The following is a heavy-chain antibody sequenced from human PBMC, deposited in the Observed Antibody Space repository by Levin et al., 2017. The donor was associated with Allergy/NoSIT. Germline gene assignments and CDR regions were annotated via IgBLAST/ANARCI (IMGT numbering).Heavy chain of an antibody. CDR3: ARLWGSTSLRGWVDI. CDR1: GFTFSSYS. Sequence: GESLKISCAASGFTFSSYSMNWVRQAPGKGLEWVSYISSSSSTIYYADSVKGRFTISRDNAKNSLYLQMNSLRAEDTAVYYCARLWGSTSLRGWVDIWGQGTMVTVSS. CDR2: ISSSSSTI. V-gene: IGHV3-48*01. J-gene: IGHJ3*02. D-gene: IGHD2-2*01.